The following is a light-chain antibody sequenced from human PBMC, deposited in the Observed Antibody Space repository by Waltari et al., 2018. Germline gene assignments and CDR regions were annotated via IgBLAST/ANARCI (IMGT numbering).Light chain of an antibody. CDR2: AAS. Sequence: DFQMTHSPSSLSASVGARVTITCRASQYISTYLNWYQQKPGKGPKRLIYAASTLQSGVPSRFSGSGSGTDFTFTISSLQLEDFATYYWQQSYDTPRTFGQGTKVEVK. CDR3: QQSYDTPRT. J-gene: IGKJ1*01. CDR1: QYISTY. V-gene: IGKV1-39*01.